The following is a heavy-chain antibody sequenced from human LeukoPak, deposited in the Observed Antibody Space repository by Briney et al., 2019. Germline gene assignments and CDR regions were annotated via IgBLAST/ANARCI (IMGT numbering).Heavy chain of an antibody. CDR2: INHSGST. CDR3: ARGSDIVVVVTGFLGGIFDY. Sequence: SETLSLTCAVYGGSFSGYYWSWIRQPPGKGLEWIGEINHSGSTYYNPSLKSRVTISVDTSKNQFSLKLSSVTAADTALYYCARGSDIVVVVTGFLGGIFDYWGQGTLVTVSS. CDR1: GGSFSGYY. J-gene: IGHJ4*02. D-gene: IGHD2-15*01. V-gene: IGHV4-34*01.